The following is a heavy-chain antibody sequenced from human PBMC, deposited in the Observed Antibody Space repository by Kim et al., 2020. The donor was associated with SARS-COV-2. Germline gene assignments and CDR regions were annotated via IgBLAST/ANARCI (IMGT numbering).Heavy chain of an antibody. V-gene: IGHV4-59*01. CDR1: GGSISSYY. CDR3: ARDRGVPSSFDY. J-gene: IGHJ4*02. D-gene: IGHD3-3*01. Sequence: SETLSLTCTVSGGSISSYYWSWIRQPPGKGLEWIGYIYYSGSTNYNPSLKSRVTISVDTSKNQFSLKLSSVTAADTAVYYCARDRGVPSSFDYWGQGTLVTVSS. CDR2: IYYSGST.